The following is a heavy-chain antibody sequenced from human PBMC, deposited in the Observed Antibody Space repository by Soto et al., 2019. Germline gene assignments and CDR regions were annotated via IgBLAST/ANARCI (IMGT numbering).Heavy chain of an antibody. CDR2: ITSNSDHI. CDR3: ATPYYYNH. CDR1: GFMFSAYT. J-gene: IGHJ4*02. Sequence: GGSLRLSCAASGFMFSAYTMSWVRQAPGKGLEWLSSITSNSDHIDYADSVRGRFTVSRDNARKSLYLQMDSLGAEDTGVYYCATPYYYNHWGPGTLVTVSS. V-gene: IGHV3-21*01.